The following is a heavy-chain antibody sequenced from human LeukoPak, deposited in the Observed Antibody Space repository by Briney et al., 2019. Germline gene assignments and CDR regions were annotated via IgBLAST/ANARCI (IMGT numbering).Heavy chain of an antibody. CDR1: GGSISSYY. CDR2: IYYSGST. CDR3: ARVTRSGSYYYYYGMDV. D-gene: IGHD1-26*01. Sequence: SETLSLTCTVSGGSISSYYWSWIRQPPGEGLEWIGYIYYSGSTNYNPSLKSRVTISVDTSKNQFSLKLSSVTAADTAVYYCARVTRSGSYYYYYGMDVWGQGTTVTVS. J-gene: IGHJ6*02. V-gene: IGHV4-59*01.